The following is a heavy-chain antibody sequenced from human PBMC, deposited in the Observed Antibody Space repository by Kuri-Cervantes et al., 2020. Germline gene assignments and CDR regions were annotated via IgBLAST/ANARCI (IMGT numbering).Heavy chain of an antibody. D-gene: IGHD2-2*01. CDR1: GYTFTSYD. V-gene: IGHV1-2*02. CDR3: ARYHFTSRKGFDY. CDR2: INPNSGGT. J-gene: IGHJ4*02. Sequence: ASVKVSCKASGYTFTSYDINWVRQATGQGLEWMGWINPNSGGTNYAQKFQGRVTMTRDTSISTAYMELSRLRSDDTAVYYCARYHFTSRKGFDYWGQGTLVTVSS.